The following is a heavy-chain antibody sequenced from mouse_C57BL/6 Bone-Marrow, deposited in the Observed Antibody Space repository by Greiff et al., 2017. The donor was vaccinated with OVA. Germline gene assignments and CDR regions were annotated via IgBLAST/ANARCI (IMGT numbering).Heavy chain of an antibody. CDR3: ARWRGYDAWFAY. CDR2: IDPSDSYT. J-gene: IGHJ3*01. CDR1: GYTFTSYW. D-gene: IGHD2-2*01. V-gene: IGHV1-59*01. Sequence: VQLQQPGAELVRPGTSVKLSCKASGYTFTSYWMHWVKQRPGQGLEWIGVIDPSDSYTNYNQKFKGKAPLTVDTSSSTAYMQLSSLTSEDSAVYYCARWRGYDAWFAYWGQGTLVTVSA.